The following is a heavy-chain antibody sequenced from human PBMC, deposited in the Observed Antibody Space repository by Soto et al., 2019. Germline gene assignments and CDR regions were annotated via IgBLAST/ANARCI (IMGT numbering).Heavy chain of an antibody. CDR1: GFTFSSYW. D-gene: IGHD2-21*02. CDR3: VRPRPYCGGDCPDS. Sequence: EVQLVESGGGLVQPGGSLRLSCAASGFTFSSYWMHWVRQAPGKGLVWVSRINSDGSSTSYADSVKGRFTISRDNAKNTRYLQMNSLRAEDTAVYYCVRPRPYCGGDCPDSWGQGTLVTVSS. CDR2: INSDGSST. V-gene: IGHV3-74*01. J-gene: IGHJ4*02.